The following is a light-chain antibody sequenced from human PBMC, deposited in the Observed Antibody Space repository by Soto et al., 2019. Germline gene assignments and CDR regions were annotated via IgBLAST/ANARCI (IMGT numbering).Light chain of an antibody. CDR2: GAS. V-gene: IGKV3-15*01. CDR1: HSVGSK. J-gene: IGKJ2*01. CDR3: QQYDAPVT. Sequence: IVMTQSPATLSLSPGERATLSCTSSHSVGSKLAWYQQKPGQAPRLLIMGASSRATGVPARFGGGGSGTEFTLSISSLQSEDSAVYFCQQYDAPVTFGQGTKLEIK.